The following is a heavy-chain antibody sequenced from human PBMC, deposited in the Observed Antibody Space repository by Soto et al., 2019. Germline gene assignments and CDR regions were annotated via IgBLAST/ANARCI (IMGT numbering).Heavy chain of an antibody. J-gene: IGHJ5*02. D-gene: IGHD4-17*01. CDR1: GYTFTRNS. V-gene: IGHV1-18*04. CDR3: ARGGDYAVDR. CDR2: ISTNNGNT. Sequence: QIQLVQSGGELRKPGASVKVSCKTSGYTFTRNSISWVRQAPGQGLEWMGWISTNNGNTEFAQKYQGRVSLTTDTPTSTAYMEQTSLRSDDTTIYYCARGGDYAVDRWGQGTLITVSS.